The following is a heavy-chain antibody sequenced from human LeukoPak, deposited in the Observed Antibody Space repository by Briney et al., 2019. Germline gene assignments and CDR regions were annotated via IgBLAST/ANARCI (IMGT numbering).Heavy chain of an antibody. V-gene: IGHV1-18*04. CDR1: GYTFTGYY. D-gene: IGHD6-19*01. CDR3: ARDTRAVAGSELPI. CDR2: ISAYNGNT. J-gene: IGHJ3*02. Sequence: ASVKVSCKASGYTFTGYYMHWVRQAPGQGLEWMGWISAYNGNTNYAQKLQGRVTMTTDTSTSTAYMELRSLRSDDTAVYYCARDTRAVAGSELPIWGQGTMVTVSS.